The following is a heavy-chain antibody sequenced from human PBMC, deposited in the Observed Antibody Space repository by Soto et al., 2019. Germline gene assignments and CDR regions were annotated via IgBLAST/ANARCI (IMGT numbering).Heavy chain of an antibody. V-gene: IGHV3-23*01. CDR1: GFTFSSYA. J-gene: IGHJ3*02. CDR3: SIPRYDFWSGSDAFDI. Sequence: PGGSLRLSCAASGFTFSSYAMRWVRQAPGKGLEWVSAISGSGGSTYYADSVKGRFTISRDNSKNTLYLQMNSLRAEDTAVYYCSIPRYDFWSGSDAFDIWGQGTMVTVSS. D-gene: IGHD3-3*01. CDR2: ISGSGGST.